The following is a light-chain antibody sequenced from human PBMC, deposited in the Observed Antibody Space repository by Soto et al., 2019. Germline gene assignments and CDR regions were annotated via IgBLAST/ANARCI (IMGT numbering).Light chain of an antibody. J-gene: IGKJ1*01. V-gene: IGKV1-39*01. CDR2: AAS. CDR3: QQSYSTPWT. CDR1: QSISSY. Sequence: DIQMTQSPSSLSASVGDRVTITCRASQSISSYLNWYQQKPGNAPKLLIYAASSLQSEVPSRFSGSGSGTDFTLTISSLQPEDFATYYCQQSYSTPWTFGQGTKVEIK.